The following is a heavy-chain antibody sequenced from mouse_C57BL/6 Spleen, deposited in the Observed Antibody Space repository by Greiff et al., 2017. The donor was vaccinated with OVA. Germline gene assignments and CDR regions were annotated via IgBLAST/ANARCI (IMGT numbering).Heavy chain of an antibody. CDR1: GFNIKDDY. D-gene: IGHD1-1*01. CDR3: TTLPYGSSPAWFAY. J-gene: IGHJ3*01. V-gene: IGHV14-4*01. CDR2: IDPENGDT. Sequence: VQLQQSGAELVRPGASVKLSCTASGFNIKDDYMHWVKQRPEQGLEWIGWIDPENGDTEYASKFQGKATITADTSSNTAYLQLSSLTSEDTAVYYCTTLPYGSSPAWFAYWGQGTLVTVSA.